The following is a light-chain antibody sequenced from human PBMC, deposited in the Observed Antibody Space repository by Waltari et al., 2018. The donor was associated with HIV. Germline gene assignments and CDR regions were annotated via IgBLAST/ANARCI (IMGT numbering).Light chain of an antibody. CDR2: DVS. CDR3: CSYAGSYTFVV. CDR1: RSAVGGYNY. J-gene: IGLJ2*01. Sequence: QSALTQPRSVSGSPGQSVTISCTGTRSAVGGYNYVPWYQQHPGKAPKLIIYDVSKRPSGVPDRFSGSKSGNTASLTISGLQAEDEADYYCCSYAGSYTFVVFGGGTKLTVL. V-gene: IGLV2-11*01.